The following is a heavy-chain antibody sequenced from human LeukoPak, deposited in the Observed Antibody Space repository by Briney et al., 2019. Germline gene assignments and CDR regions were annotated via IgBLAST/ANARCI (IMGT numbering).Heavy chain of an antibody. CDR2: ISSSSSSYI. J-gene: IGHJ4*02. D-gene: IGHD3-3*01. Sequence: GGSLRLSCVASGFTFSSYSMNWVRQAPGKGLEWVSSISSSSSSYIYYADSVKGRFTISRDNAKNSLYLQMNSLRAEDTAVYYCARVTSDYDFWSGVYPFDYWGQGTLVTVSS. CDR1: GFTFSSYS. CDR3: ARVTSDYDFWSGVYPFDY. V-gene: IGHV3-21*01.